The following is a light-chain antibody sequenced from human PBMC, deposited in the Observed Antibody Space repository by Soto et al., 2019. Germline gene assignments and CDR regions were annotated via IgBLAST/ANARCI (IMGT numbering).Light chain of an antibody. J-gene: IGLJ1*01. Sequence: QSALTQPASVSGSPGQSITISCTGTSSDAGGYNYVSWYQQHPGKAPKLMIYEVSNRPSGVSNRFSGSKSGNTASLTISGLQAEDEADYYCSSYTSSSRDVFGTGTKVTVL. V-gene: IGLV2-14*01. CDR1: SSDAGGYNY. CDR3: SSYTSSSRDV. CDR2: EVS.